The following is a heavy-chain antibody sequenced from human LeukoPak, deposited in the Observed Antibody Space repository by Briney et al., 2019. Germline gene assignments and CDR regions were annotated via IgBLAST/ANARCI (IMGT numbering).Heavy chain of an antibody. CDR3: TRTFRTAHFDY. CDR2: VKSKTDGGTT. J-gene: IGHJ4*02. Sequence: GGSLRLSCAASGFTFTNAWMNWVRQAPGKGLEWVGRVKSKTDGGTTDYAAPVKGRFTISRDDSENTLYLQMNSLKTEDIAVYYCTRTFRTAHFDYWGQGTPVTVSS. CDR1: GFTFTNAW. V-gene: IGHV3-15*07. D-gene: IGHD1/OR15-1a*01.